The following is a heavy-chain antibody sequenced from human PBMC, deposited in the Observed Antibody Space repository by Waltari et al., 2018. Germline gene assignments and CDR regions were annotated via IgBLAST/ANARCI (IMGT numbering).Heavy chain of an antibody. CDR2: INAGNGNT. J-gene: IGHJ4*02. D-gene: IGHD1-26*01. CDR3: ARDVSGSYEDY. V-gene: IGHV1-3*01. CDR1: GYTFTSYA. Sequence: QVQLVQSGAEVKKPGASVKVSCKASGYTFTSYAMHWVRQAPGQRLEWMGWINAGNGNTRYSQKLQGRVTITRDTPASTSYMELSSLRSEDTAVYYCARDVSGSYEDYWGQGTLVTVSS.